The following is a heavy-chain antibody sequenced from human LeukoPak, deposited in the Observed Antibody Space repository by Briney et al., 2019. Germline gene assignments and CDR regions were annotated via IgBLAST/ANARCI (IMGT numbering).Heavy chain of an antibody. CDR2: IVGTGTTT. D-gene: IGHD3-9*01. Sequence: PGGSLRLSCAASGFTFSSYAMTWVRQAPGKGLEWVSPIVGTGTTTFYADSVKGRFTISRDNSKNTLFLQMNSLRVDDTAVHYCAKGKAYDNLDWFDPWGQGTLVTVSS. V-gene: IGHV3-23*01. CDR1: GFTFSSYA. CDR3: AKGKAYDNLDWFDP. J-gene: IGHJ5*02.